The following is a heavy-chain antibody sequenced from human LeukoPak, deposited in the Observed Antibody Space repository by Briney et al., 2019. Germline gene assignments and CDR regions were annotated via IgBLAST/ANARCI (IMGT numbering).Heavy chain of an antibody. CDR2: IYTSGST. V-gene: IGHV4-4*07. J-gene: IGHJ4*02. D-gene: IGHD6-13*01. CDR3: ARDSTTWHGGLFDY. CDR1: CGSISSYY. Sequence: SETLSLTCTVSCGSISSYYWSWIRQPAGKGLEWIGRIYTSGSTNYNPSLRSRVTMSVDTSENQFSLKLNSVTAADTAVYYCARDSTTWHGGLFDYWGQGTLVTVSS.